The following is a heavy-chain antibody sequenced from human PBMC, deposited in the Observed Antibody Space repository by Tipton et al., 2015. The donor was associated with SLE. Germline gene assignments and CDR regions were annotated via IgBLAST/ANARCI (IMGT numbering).Heavy chain of an antibody. CDR2: ISWDGGST. D-gene: IGHD1-26*01. CDR1: GFTFDDYT. Sequence: VQLVQSGGGVVQPGRSLRLSCAASGFTFDDYTMHWVRQAPGKGLEWVSLISWDGGSTYYADSVKGRFTISRDNSKNTLYLQMNSLRAEDTAVYYCAPGEWELPGLDYWGQGTLVTVSS. V-gene: IGHV3-43*01. CDR3: APGEWELPGLDY. J-gene: IGHJ4*02.